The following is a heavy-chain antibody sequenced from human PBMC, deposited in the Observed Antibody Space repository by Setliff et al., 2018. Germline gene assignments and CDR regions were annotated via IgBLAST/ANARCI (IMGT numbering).Heavy chain of an antibody. V-gene: IGHV3-23*01. CDR3: ARNWATAQHYYYGMDV. CDR2: ISGSGGST. D-gene: IGHD2-21*02. J-gene: IGHJ6*02. Sequence: GGSLRLSCAASGFTFSSYGMNWVRQAPGKGLQWVSAISGSGGSTYYADSVKGRFTISRDNSKNTLYLQMDTLRAEDTAVYYCARNWATAQHYYYGMDVWGQGTTVTVSS. CDR1: GFTFSSYG.